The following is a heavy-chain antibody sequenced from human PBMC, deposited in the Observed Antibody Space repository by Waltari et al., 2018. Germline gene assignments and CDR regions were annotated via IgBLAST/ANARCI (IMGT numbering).Heavy chain of an antibody. J-gene: IGHJ4*02. CDR1: GFTFSSFS. CDR3: VRDGGGYDPPDY. D-gene: IGHD5-12*01. V-gene: IGHV3-48*01. CDR2: IKTSNTII. Sequence: EVQLVESGGGLIQPGGSLRLSCTASGFTFSSFSMNWVRQAPGKGAGLGLNIKTSNTIINYADSVKGRIIISRENDQNSLYLQKNSLGGQDTAVYYWVRDGGGYDPPDYWGQGTLVTVSS.